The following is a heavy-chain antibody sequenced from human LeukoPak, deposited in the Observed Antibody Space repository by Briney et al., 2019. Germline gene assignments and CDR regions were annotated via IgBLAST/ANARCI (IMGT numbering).Heavy chain of an antibody. D-gene: IGHD3-10*01. J-gene: IGHJ5*02. CDR1: GYTFTSYY. CDR3: ASLYGSGKRWVDP. V-gene: IGHV1-46*03. CDR2: INPSGGST. Sequence: ASVKVSCKASGYTFTSYYMHWVRQAPGQGLEWMGIINPSGGSTSYAQKFQGRVTMTRDTSTSTVYMELNSLKTEDTAVYYCASLYGSGKRWVDPWGQGTLVTVSS.